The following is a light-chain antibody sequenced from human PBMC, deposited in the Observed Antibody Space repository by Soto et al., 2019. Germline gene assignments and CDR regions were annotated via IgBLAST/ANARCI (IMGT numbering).Light chain of an antibody. CDR1: QSVSSSS. Sequence: EIVLTQSPGTLSLSPGERATLSCRASQSVSSSSLAWYQQKAGQAPRLLIYGASSRATGIPDRFSGSGSGTDFTLNISRLEPEDFVMYYCQQYGSSPLTFGGGTKVEIK. J-gene: IGKJ4*01. V-gene: IGKV3-20*01. CDR2: GAS. CDR3: QQYGSSPLT.